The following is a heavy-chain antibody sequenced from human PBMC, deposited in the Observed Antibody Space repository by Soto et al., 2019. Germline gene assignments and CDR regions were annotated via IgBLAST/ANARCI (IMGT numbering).Heavy chain of an antibody. Sequence: QVQLVQSGAEVKKPGASVKVSCKASGYTFTSYDINLVRQATGQGLEWMGWMNPNSGNTGYAQKFQGRVTMTRITSISTAYMELGSLRSEDTAVYYCARRGYSSSWYYYYYYGMDVWGQGTTVTVSS. V-gene: IGHV1-8*01. J-gene: IGHJ6*02. CDR1: GYTFTSYD. CDR3: ARRGYSSSWYYYYYYGMDV. D-gene: IGHD6-13*01. CDR2: MNPNSGNT.